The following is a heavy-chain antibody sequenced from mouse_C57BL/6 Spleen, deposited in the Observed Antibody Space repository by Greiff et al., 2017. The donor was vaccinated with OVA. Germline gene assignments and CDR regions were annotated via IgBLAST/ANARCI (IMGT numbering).Heavy chain of an antibody. V-gene: IGHV1-82*01. D-gene: IGHD3-3*01. J-gene: IGHJ1*03. Sequence: QVQLQQSGPELVKPGASVKISCKASGYAFSSSWMNWVKQRPGKGLEWIGRIYPGDGDTNYNGKFKGKATLTADKSSSTAYMQLSSLTSEDSAVYFCARGGWDWYLDVWGTGTTVTVSS. CDR1: GYAFSSSW. CDR2: IYPGDGDT. CDR3: ARGGWDWYLDV.